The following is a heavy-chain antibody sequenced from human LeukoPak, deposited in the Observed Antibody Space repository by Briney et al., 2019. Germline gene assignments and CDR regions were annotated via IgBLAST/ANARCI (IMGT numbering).Heavy chain of an antibody. V-gene: IGHV4-59*12. CDR2: IYHSGST. CDR3: ARDFPASARGNAFDI. CDR1: GGSISSYY. J-gene: IGHJ3*02. Sequence: SETLSLTCTVSGGSISSYYWSWIRQPPGKGLEWIGYIYHSGSTYYNPSLKSRVTISVDRSKNQFSLKLSSVTAADTAVYYCARDFPASARGNAFDIWGQGTMVTVSS. D-gene: IGHD1-26*01.